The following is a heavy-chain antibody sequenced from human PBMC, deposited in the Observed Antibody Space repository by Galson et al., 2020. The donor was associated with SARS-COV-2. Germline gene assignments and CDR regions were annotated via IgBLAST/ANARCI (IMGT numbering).Heavy chain of an antibody. CDR1: GFSLSTSGVG. D-gene: IGHD6-13*01. CDR2: IYWDDDK. Sequence: SGPTLVKPTQTLTLTCTFSGFSLSTSGVGVGWIRQPPGKALEWIALIYWDDDKRYSPSLKSRLTITKDTSKNQVVLTMTNMDPVDTATYYCAHSQTGQNSWDLFDYWGQGTLVTVSS. CDR3: AHSQTGQNSWDLFDY. V-gene: IGHV2-5*02. J-gene: IGHJ4*02.